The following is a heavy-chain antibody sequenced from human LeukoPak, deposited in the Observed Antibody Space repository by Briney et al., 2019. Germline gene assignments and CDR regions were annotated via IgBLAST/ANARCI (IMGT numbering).Heavy chain of an antibody. CDR2: ISSDPTSI. CDR1: GFTFAHAW. Sequence: GGSLRLSCAASGFTFAHAWMNWVRQAPGKGLEWVSYISSDPTSIDYADSVKGRFTISRDNAKNSLYLQMNSLRAEDTAVYYCAREMTGISAADFWGQGTLVTVSS. V-gene: IGHV3-48*04. J-gene: IGHJ4*02. CDR3: AREMTGISAADF. D-gene: IGHD6-13*01.